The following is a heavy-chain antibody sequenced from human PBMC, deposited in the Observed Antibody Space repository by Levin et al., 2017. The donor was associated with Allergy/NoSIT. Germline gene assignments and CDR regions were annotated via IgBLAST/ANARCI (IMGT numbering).Heavy chain of an antibody. CDR1: GFTFSSYD. D-gene: IGHD6-19*01. J-gene: IGHJ4*02. CDR2: IGTAGDT. V-gene: IGHV3-13*01. CDR3: ARSEDSSGWYNY. Sequence: PGGSLRLSCAASGFTFSSYDMHWVRQATGKGLEWVSAIGTAGDTYYPGSVKGRFTISRENAKNSLYLQMNSLRAGDTAVYYCARSEDSSGWYNYWGQGTLVTVSS.